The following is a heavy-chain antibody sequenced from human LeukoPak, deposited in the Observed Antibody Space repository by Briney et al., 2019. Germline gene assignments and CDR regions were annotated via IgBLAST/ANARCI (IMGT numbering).Heavy chain of an antibody. CDR2: INHSGST. J-gene: IGHJ5*02. CDR3: ARGSGKASP. CDR1: GGSLSGYY. Sequence: SETLSLTCAVYGGSLSGYYWSWIRQPPGKGLEWIGEINHSGSTNYNPSLKSRVTISVDTSKNQFSLKLSSVTAADTAVYYCARGSGKASPWGQGTLVTVSS. V-gene: IGHV4-34*01. D-gene: IGHD1-14*01.